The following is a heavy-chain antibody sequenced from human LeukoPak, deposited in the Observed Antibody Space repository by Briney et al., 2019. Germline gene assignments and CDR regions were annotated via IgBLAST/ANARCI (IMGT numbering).Heavy chain of an antibody. Sequence: PGGSLRLSCAASGFTFSAYYMSWIRQAPGRGLEWVSYISSSGSYTNYADSVKGRFTISRDNAKNSLYLQMNSLRAEDTAVYYCARSPPNPRYCSGGSCYSDYWGQGTLVTVSS. J-gene: IGHJ4*02. CDR3: ARSPPNPRYCSGGSCYSDY. V-gene: IGHV3-11*03. CDR1: GFTFSAYY. D-gene: IGHD2-15*01. CDR2: ISSSGSYT.